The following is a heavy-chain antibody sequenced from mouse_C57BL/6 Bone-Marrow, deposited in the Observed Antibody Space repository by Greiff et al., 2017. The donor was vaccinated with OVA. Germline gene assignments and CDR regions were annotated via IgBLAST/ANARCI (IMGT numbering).Heavy chain of an antibody. CDR3: ARGSPWPGSSPFAY. J-gene: IGHJ3*01. CDR2: ILPGSGST. Sequence: QVQLQQSGAELMKPGASVKLSCKATGYTFTGYWIEWVKQRPGHGLEWIGEILPGSGSTNYNEKFKGKATFTADTSSNTAYMQLSSLTTEDSAIYYCARGSPWPGSSPFAYWGQGTLVTVSA. CDR1: GYTFTGYW. V-gene: IGHV1-9*01. D-gene: IGHD1-1*01.